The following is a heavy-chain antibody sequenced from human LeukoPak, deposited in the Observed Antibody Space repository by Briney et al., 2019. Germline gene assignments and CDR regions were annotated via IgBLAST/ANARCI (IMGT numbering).Heavy chain of an antibody. V-gene: IGHV4-39*01. CDR1: GDSISSSSYY. CDR3: ARGQGATVPQVGKNWFDP. Sequence: SETLSLTCTVSGDSISSSSYYWGWIRLPPGKGLEWIGSINYSGGTYYNPSLNSRVTISVDTSKNQFSLKLSSVTAADTAVYYCARGQGATVPQVGKNWFDPWGQGTRVIVSS. D-gene: IGHD1-26*01. J-gene: IGHJ5*02. CDR2: INYSGGT.